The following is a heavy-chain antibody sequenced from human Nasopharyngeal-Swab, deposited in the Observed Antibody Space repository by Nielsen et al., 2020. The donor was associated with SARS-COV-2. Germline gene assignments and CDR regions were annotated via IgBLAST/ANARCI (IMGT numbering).Heavy chain of an antibody. Sequence: GESLNTSCVAPGFSFDDYVMHWVRQVPGKGLEWVAGISWNSGILGYAESVKGRFTISRDNAKNSLFLQMNSLRAEDTAFYYCAKDRGSYSYWFFDLWGRGTLVTVSS. CDR1: GFSFDDYV. V-gene: IGHV3-9*01. J-gene: IGHJ2*01. CDR3: AKDRGSYSYWFFDL. CDR2: ISWNSGIL. D-gene: IGHD1-26*01.